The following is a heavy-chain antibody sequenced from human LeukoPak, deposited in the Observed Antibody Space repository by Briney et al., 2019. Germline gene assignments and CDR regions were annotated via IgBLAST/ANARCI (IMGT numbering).Heavy chain of an antibody. CDR1: GGSFSGYY. V-gene: IGHV4-34*01. CDR2: INHSGST. CDR3: ARGGRGIAMAGFWFDS. J-gene: IGHJ5*01. D-gene: IGHD6-19*01. Sequence: SETLSLTCAVYGGSFSGYYWSWIRQPPGKGLEWIGEINHSGSTNYNPSLKSRVTISVDTSKSQFSLKLSSVTAADTAVYYCARGGRGIAMAGFWFDSWGQGTLVTVSS.